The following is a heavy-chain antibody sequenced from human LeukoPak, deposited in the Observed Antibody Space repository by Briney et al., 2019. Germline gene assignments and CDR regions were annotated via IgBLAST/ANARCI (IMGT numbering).Heavy chain of an antibody. Sequence: GGSLRLSCAASGFTFSDYYMSWIRQAPGKGLEWVSYISSSGSTIYYADSVKGRFTISRDNAKNSLYLQMSSLRAEDTAVYYCARAPYDSSGPIAQCFDYWGQGTRVTVSS. J-gene: IGHJ4*02. CDR2: ISSSGSTI. CDR3: ARAPYDSSGPIAQCFDY. CDR1: GFTFSDYY. D-gene: IGHD3-22*01. V-gene: IGHV3-11*04.